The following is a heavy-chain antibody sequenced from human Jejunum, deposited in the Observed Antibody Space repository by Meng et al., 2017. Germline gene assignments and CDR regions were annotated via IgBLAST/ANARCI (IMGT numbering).Heavy chain of an antibody. D-gene: IGHD2-21*02. CDR1: GESFSGYY. CDR3: RLAYCDSDCGDY. J-gene: IGHJ4*02. CDR2: IDVSGTT. V-gene: IGHV4-34*01. Sequence: QVQLQQWGAGLLKPSETLSFTCAVHGESFSGYYWSWIRQPPGKGLEWIGGIDVSGTTDYNPSLKSRVTMSVTTSKKQFSLKLSSVTAADTALYYCRLAYCDSDCGDYWGQGILVTVSS.